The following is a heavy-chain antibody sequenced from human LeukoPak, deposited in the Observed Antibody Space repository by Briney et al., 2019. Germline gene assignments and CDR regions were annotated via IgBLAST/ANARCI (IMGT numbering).Heavy chain of an antibody. Sequence: PGGSLRLSCAASGFTFSSYEMNWVRQAPGKGLEWVSYISTTGSSIYYADSVKGRFTISRDNVKNLLYLQMNSLRAEDTAVYYCANAYYYDSSGYGDYWGQGTLVTVSS. CDR3: ANAYYYDSSGYGDY. CDR1: GFTFSSYE. V-gene: IGHV3-48*03. D-gene: IGHD3-22*01. CDR2: ISTTGSSI. J-gene: IGHJ4*02.